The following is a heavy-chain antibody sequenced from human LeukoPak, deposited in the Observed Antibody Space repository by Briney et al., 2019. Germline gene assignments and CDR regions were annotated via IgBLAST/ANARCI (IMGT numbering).Heavy chain of an antibody. Sequence: GGPLRLSCAASGFTFSNAWMSWVRQAPGKGLEWVGRIKSKTDGGTTDYAAPVKGRFTISRDDSKNTLYLQMNSLKTEDTAVYYCTTTGDYGGNSDFDYWGQGTLVTVSS. D-gene: IGHD4-23*01. J-gene: IGHJ4*02. CDR2: IKSKTDGGTT. V-gene: IGHV3-15*01. CDR3: TTTGDYGGNSDFDY. CDR1: GFTFSNAW.